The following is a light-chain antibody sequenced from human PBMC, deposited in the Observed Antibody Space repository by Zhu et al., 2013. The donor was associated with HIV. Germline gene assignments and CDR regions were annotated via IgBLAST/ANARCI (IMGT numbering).Light chain of an antibody. CDR3: QQYATSPRT. Sequence: EIVLTQSPATLSLSPGERATLSCRASQSVTTNLAWYQQRPGQAPRLLIYGVSSRATGIPDRFGGSGSGTDFTLTISRLEPEDFAVYYCQQYATSPRTFGQGTKVEIK. J-gene: IGKJ1*01. V-gene: IGKV3-20*01. CDR1: QSVTTN. CDR2: GVS.